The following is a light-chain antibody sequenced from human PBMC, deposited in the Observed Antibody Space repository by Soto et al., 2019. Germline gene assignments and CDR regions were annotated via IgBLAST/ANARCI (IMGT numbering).Light chain of an antibody. CDR1: TSDVGGYNY. V-gene: IGLV2-14*01. Sequence: QSGLTQPASVSGSPGQSITISCTGTTSDVGGYNYVSWYQQYPGEAPKLMISEVSNRPSGISNRFSGSKSGNTASLTISGLQAEDEAIYYCSSYASSTAVVFGGGTNVTVL. CDR2: EVS. CDR3: SSYASSTAVV. J-gene: IGLJ3*02.